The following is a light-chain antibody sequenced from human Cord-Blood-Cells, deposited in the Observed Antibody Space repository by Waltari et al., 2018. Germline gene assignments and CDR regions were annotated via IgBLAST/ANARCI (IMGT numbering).Light chain of an antibody. CDR3: QQYDNLPPRPPLFT. CDR2: DAS. CDR1: QDISNY. J-gene: IGKJ4*01. V-gene: IGKV1-33*01. Sequence: DIQMTQSPSSLSASVGDRVTITCQASQDISNYLNWYQQKPGKAPKLLIYDASNLETGVPSRFSGSGSGTDFTFTISSLQPEDIATYYCQQYDNLPPRPPLFTFGGGTKVEIK.